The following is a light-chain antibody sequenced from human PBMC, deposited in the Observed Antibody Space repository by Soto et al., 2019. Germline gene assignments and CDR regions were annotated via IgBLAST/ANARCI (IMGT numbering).Light chain of an antibody. CDR2: GAS. V-gene: IGKV3-20*01. CDR1: QTVSSY. J-gene: IGKJ5*01. Sequence: ENVLTQSPGTLSLSPGERATLSCRASQTVSSYLTWYQQRPGQAPRLLISGASRRATGIPDRFSGSGSGTDFTHTISRLEPEDFALYYCQQYGTSPITFGQGTRVEI. CDR3: QQYGTSPIT.